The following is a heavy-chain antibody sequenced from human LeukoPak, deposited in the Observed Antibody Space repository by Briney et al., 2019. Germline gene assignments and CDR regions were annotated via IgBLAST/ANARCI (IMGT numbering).Heavy chain of an antibody. CDR3: ARGLSGYASSLGY. V-gene: IGHV3-74*01. CDR1: GFTFSSYE. J-gene: IGHJ4*02. Sequence: PGGSLRLSCAASGFTFSSYEMNWVRQAPGKGLVWVSRINSDGSSTSYADSVRGRFSISRDNAKNTLYLQMNSLRAEDTAVYYCARGLSGYASSLGYWGQGTLVTVSA. D-gene: IGHD6-6*01. CDR2: INSDGSST.